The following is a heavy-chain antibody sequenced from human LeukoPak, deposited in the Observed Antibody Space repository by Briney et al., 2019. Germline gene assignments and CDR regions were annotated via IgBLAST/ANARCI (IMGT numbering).Heavy chain of an antibody. V-gene: IGHV4-39*01. J-gene: IGHJ5*02. CDR1: GGSISSSSYY. D-gene: IGHD3-3*01. CDR3: ARRQLRLGSLDP. CDR2: IYYSGST. Sequence: SETLSLTCTVSGGSISSSSYYWGWIRQPPGKGLEWIGSIYYSGSTYYNPSLKSRVTISVDTSKNQFSPKLSSVTAADTAVYYCARRQLRLGSLDPWGQGTLVTVSS.